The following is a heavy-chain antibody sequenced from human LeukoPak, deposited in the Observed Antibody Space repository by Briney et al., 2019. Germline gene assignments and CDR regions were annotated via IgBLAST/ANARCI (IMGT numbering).Heavy chain of an antibody. Sequence: GGSLRLSCAASGFTFSSYAMHWVRQAPGKGLEWVAVISYDGSNKYYADSVRGRFTISRDNSKNTLYLQMNLRADDTAVYYCAKSYRSGWYRGVIDYWGQGTLVTASS. J-gene: IGHJ4*02. CDR3: AKSYRSGWYRGVIDY. CDR2: ISYDGSNK. CDR1: GFTFSSYA. V-gene: IGHV3-30*04. D-gene: IGHD6-13*01.